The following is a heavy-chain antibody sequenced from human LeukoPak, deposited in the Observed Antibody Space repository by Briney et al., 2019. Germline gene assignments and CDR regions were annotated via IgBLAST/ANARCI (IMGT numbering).Heavy chain of an antibody. D-gene: IGHD6-6*01. Sequence: GASVKVSCKASGYTFTSYGISWVRQAPGQGLEWMGWISAYNGNTNYAQKLQGRVTMTTDTSTSTAYMQLRSLRSDDTAVYYFARESFDEQLGGMYYWGQGTLVTVSS. J-gene: IGHJ4*02. CDR2: ISAYNGNT. V-gene: IGHV1-18*01. CDR3: ARESFDEQLGGMYY. CDR1: GYTFTSYG.